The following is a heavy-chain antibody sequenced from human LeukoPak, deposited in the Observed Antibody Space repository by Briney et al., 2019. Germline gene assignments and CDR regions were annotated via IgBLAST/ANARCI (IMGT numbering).Heavy chain of an antibody. CDR1: GGSISSGGYY. V-gene: IGHV4-31*03. CDR3: ARHDQVDTAMVIDY. D-gene: IGHD5-18*01. CDR2: IYYSGST. J-gene: IGHJ4*02. Sequence: SETLSLTCTVSGGSISSGGYYWSWIRQHPGKGLEWIGYIYYSGSTYYNPSLKSRVTISVDTSKNQFSLKLSSVTAADTAVYYCARHDQVDTAMVIDYWGQGTLVTVSS.